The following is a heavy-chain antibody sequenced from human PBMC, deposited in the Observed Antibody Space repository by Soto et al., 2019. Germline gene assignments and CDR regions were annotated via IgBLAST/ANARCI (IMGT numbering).Heavy chain of an antibody. J-gene: IGHJ4*02. CDR3: ASYSGYDYFXY. CDR2: INHSGST. D-gene: IGHD5-12*01. Sequence: SETLSLTCAVYGGSFSGYYWSWIRQPPGKGLEWIGEINHSGSTNYNPSLKSRVTISVDTSKNQFSLKLSSVTAADTVVYYCASYSGYDYFXYWGQGTLVTVSS. V-gene: IGHV4-34*01. CDR1: GGSFSGYY.